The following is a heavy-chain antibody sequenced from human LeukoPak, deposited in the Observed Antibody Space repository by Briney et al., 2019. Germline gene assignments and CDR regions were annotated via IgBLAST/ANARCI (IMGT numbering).Heavy chain of an antibody. J-gene: IGHJ3*02. D-gene: IGHD3-10*01. CDR3: ARVAGSYGLDDAFDI. CDR2: INPNSGGT. CDR1: GYTFTGYY. V-gene: IGHV1-2*02. Sequence: GASVKVSCKASGYTFTGYYMHWVRQAPGQGLEWMGWINPNSGGTNYAQKFQGRVTMTRDTSISTAYMELSRLRSDDTAVYYCARVAGSYGLDDAFDIWGQGTMVTVSS.